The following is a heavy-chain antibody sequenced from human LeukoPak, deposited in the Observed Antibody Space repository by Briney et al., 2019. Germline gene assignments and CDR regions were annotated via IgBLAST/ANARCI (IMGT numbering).Heavy chain of an antibody. V-gene: IGHV1-2*02. CDR1: GYTFTDYY. Sequence: ASVKVSCKASGYTFTDYYMHWVRQAPGQGPEWMGWINPNSGGTKYAQKFEGRVTMTRDTSISTAYMELSRVTSDDTAVYYCARGGIRTAAPKFDYWGQGTLVTVSS. CDR3: ARGGIRTAAPKFDY. J-gene: IGHJ4*02. D-gene: IGHD6-13*01. CDR2: INPNSGGT.